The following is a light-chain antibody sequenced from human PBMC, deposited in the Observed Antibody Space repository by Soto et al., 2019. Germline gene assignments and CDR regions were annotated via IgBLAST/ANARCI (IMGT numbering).Light chain of an antibody. Sequence: EIVMTQSPGTLSLSPGETATLSCRASQSVSSNYVAWFHQKPGQAPRLLIYGASSRATGVPDRFSASGSGTDFTLTISRLEPEDFAVYHCQQYGDSPLTFGGGTKVDIK. V-gene: IGKV3-20*01. CDR2: GAS. J-gene: IGKJ4*01. CDR1: QSVSSNY. CDR3: QQYGDSPLT.